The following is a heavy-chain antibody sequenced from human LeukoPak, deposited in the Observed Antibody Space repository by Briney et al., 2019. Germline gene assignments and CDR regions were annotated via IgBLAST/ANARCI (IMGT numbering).Heavy chain of an antibody. D-gene: IGHD3-10*01. V-gene: IGHV1-2*02. J-gene: IGHJ4*02. CDR1: GYTFTGYS. CDR3: ARVPNYYGSGSRVYYFDY. Sequence: ASVKVSCKASGYTFTGYSMHWVRQAPGQGLEWMGWINPNSGGTNYAQKFQGRVTMTRDTSISTAYMELSRLRSDDTAVYYCARVPNYYGSGSRVYYFDYWGQGTLVTVSS. CDR2: INPNSGGT.